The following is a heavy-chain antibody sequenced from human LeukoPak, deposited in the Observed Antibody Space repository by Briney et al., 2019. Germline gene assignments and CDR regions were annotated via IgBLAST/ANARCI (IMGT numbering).Heavy chain of an antibody. CDR3: AKTQYCGGDCYFPSDY. J-gene: IGHJ4*02. CDR1: GFTFSSYS. V-gene: IGHV3-21*04. CDR2: ISSSSSYI. Sequence: GGSLRLSCAASGFTFSSYSMNWVRQAPGKGLEWVSSISSSSSYIYYADSVKGRFTISRDNSKNTLYLQMNSLRAEDTAVYYCAKTQYCGGDCYFPSDYWGQGTLVTVSS. D-gene: IGHD2-21*01.